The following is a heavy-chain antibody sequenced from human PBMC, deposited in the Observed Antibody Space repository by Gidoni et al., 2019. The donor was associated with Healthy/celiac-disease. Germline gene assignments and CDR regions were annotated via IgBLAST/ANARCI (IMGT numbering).Heavy chain of an antibody. CDR2: IYYRGST. D-gene: IGHD2-21*02. CDR3: ARQVTAIHDAFDI. V-gene: IGHV4-39*01. J-gene: IGHJ3*02. Sequence: QLQLQESGPGLVKQSETLSRTRTVAGGAISSSSYYWGWVRQPPGKGLEWIGSIYYRGSTYYNPSLKSRVTISVDTSKNQFSLKLSSVTAADTAVYYCARQVTAIHDAFDIWGQGTMVTVSS. CDR1: GGAISSSSYY.